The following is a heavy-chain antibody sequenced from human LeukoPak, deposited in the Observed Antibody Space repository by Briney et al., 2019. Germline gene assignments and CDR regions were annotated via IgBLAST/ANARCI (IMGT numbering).Heavy chain of an antibody. V-gene: IGHV4-31*03. CDR1: GGSISSGGYY. CDR2: IYYSGST. D-gene: IGHD3-22*01. CDR3: ARGGRYDSSGYSDY. Sequence: SETLSLICTVSGGSISSGGYYWSWLRQHPGTGLERIGYIYYSGSTYYNPSLKSRVTLSVVTSKNQFSLKLRSVTAAGLAVSYCARGGRYDSSGYSDYWGQGTLVTVSS. J-gene: IGHJ4*02.